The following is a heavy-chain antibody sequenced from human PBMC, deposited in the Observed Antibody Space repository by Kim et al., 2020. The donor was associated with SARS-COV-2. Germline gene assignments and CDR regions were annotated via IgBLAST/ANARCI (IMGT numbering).Heavy chain of an antibody. Sequence: SVKSRITIYPDTSKNQFSLQLNSVTPEDTAVYYCARDLGGITGTTSPLDYWGQGTLVTVSS. J-gene: IGHJ4*02. D-gene: IGHD1-20*01. CDR3: ARDLGGITGTTSPLDY. V-gene: IGHV6-1*01.